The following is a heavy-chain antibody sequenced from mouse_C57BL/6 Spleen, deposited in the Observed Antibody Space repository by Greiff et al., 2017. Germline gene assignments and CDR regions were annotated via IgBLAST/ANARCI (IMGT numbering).Heavy chain of an antibody. Sequence: QVQLQQPGAELVRPGSSVKLSCKASGYTFTSYWMHWVKQRPIQGLEWIGNIDPSDSETHYNQKFKDKATLTVDKSSSTAYMQLSSLTSEDSAVYYCARPYGYDMGYYFDDWGQGTTLTVSS. V-gene: IGHV1-52*01. CDR2: IDPSDSET. J-gene: IGHJ2*01. CDR3: ARPYGYDMGYYFDD. D-gene: IGHD2-2*01. CDR1: GYTFTSYW.